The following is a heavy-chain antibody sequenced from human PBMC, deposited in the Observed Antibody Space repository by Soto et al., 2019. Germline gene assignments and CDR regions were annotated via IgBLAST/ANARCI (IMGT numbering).Heavy chain of an antibody. D-gene: IGHD3-3*01. V-gene: IGHV3-48*01. J-gene: IGHJ6*02. CDR2: ISSSSSTI. Sequence: EVQLVESGGGLVQPGGSLRLSCAASGFTFSSYSMNWVRQAPGKGLEWVSYISSSSSTIYYADSVKGRFTISRDNAKNSLYLQMNSLRAEDTAVYYCARVNGFSWSGYYTPLGMDVWGQGTTVTVSS. CDR3: ARVNGFSWSGYYTPLGMDV. CDR1: GFTFSSYS.